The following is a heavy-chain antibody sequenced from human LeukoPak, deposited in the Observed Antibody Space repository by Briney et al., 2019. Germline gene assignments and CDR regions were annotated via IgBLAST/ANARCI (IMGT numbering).Heavy chain of an antibody. CDR1: GGSISSYY. D-gene: IGHD6-19*01. CDR3: ARLSRYSSGPFDY. CDR2: IYYSGST. V-gene: IGHV4-59*08. J-gene: IGHJ4*02. Sequence: SETLSLTCTVSGGSISSYYWSWIRQPPGKGLEWIGYIYYSGSTNYNPSLKSRVTISVDTSKNQFSLKLSSVTAADTAVYYCARLSRYSSGPFDYWGQGTLVTVSS.